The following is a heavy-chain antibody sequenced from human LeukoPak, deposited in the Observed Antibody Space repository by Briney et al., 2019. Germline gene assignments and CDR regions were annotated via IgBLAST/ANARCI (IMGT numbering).Heavy chain of an antibody. Sequence: GGSLRLSCATSGFTFSSCAMSWVRQAPGKGLEWVSAISGSGGNIFYADSVKGRFTISRDNSKDTLYLQMNSLRAEDTAIYYCAKFPFRDILTGYYQFDHWGQGTLVTVSS. V-gene: IGHV3-23*01. CDR2: ISGSGGNI. D-gene: IGHD3-9*01. CDR1: GFTFSSCA. CDR3: AKFPFRDILTGYYQFDH. J-gene: IGHJ4*02.